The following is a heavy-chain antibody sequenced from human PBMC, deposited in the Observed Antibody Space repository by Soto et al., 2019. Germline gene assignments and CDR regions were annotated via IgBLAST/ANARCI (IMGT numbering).Heavy chain of an antibody. V-gene: IGHV3-30-3*01. D-gene: IGHD3-22*01. CDR3: VRGHMIGVGIDAFDI. CDR2: ISYDGANK. J-gene: IGHJ3*02. CDR1: GFTFRSYA. Sequence: QVHLVESGGGVVQPGSSLRLSCEASGFTFRSYAMHWVRQAPGKGLEWVTMISYDGANKYYADAVKGRFTISRDTSQERLYLEMKSLRTEDTAVYKCVRGHMIGVGIDAFDIWGQGTMVIVSS.